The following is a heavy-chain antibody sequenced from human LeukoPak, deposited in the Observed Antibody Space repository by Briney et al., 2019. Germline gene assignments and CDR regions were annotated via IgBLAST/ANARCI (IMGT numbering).Heavy chain of an antibody. J-gene: IGHJ4*02. D-gene: IGHD3-22*01. V-gene: IGHV3-21*01. CDR3: ARKTDSGGQGDY. Sequence: GGSLRLSCEAPGFTFTTYSMTWVRQAPGKGLEWVSIISSGSSAIFSADALKGRFTISRDNSKNTLYLQMNSLRAEDTAVYYCARKTDSGGQGDYWGPGTLVTVSS. CDR2: ISSGSSAI. CDR1: GFTFTTYS.